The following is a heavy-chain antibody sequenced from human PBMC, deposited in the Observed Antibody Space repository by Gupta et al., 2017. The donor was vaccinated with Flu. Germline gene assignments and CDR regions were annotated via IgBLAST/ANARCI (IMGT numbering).Heavy chain of an antibody. CDR2: IVGAGSGK. J-gene: IGHJ4*02. CDR1: GFTFSSYW. V-gene: IGHV3-74*01. CDR3: VRGFKGPDY. Sequence: EVQLVESGGGLVQPGGSLRLSCAASGFTFSSYWMHWVRQAPGKGLVWVSCIVGAGSGKTDADSVKGRFTISRNNAKNTLYLQRTSLRVEDTAVYYGVRGFKGPDYWGLGTLVTVSS.